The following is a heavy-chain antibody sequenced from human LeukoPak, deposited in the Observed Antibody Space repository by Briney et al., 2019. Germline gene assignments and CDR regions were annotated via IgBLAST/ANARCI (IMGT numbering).Heavy chain of an antibody. CDR1: GYTFTSYY. CDR3: ARGQHTPIQLWLAEGYYYGMDV. D-gene: IGHD5-18*01. V-gene: IGHV1-46*01. Sequence: ASVKVSCKASGYTFTSYYMHWVRQAPGQGLEWMGIINPSGGSTSYAQKFQGRVTMTRDTSTSTVYMELSSLRSEDTAVYYCARGQHTPIQLWLAEGYYYGMDVWGQGTTVTVSS. CDR2: INPSGGST. J-gene: IGHJ6*02.